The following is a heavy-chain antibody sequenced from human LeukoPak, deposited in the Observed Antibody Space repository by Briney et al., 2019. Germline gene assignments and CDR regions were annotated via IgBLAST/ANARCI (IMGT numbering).Heavy chain of an antibody. CDR3: AKRGVVIRVILVGFHKEAYYFDS. J-gene: IGHJ4*02. Sequence: GGSLRLSCAVSGITLSNYGMSWVRQAPGKGLEWVAGLSGSGGGTNYADSVKGRFTISRDNAKNTLYLQMNSLRAEDTAVSFCAKRGVVIRVILVGFHKEAYYFDSWGQGALVTVS. CDR1: GITLSNYG. V-gene: IGHV3-23*01. D-gene: IGHD3-10*01. CDR2: LSGSGGGT.